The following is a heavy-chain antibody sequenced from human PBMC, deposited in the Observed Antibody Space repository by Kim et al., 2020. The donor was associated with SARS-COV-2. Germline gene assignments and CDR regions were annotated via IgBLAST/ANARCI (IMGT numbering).Heavy chain of an antibody. CDR3: ARQLYCGGDCYPYYYGMDV. V-gene: IGHV5-51*01. D-gene: IGHD2-21*02. Sequence: GESLKISCKGSGYSFTSYWIGWVRQMPGKGLEWMGIIYPGDSDTRYSPSFQGQVTISADKSISTAYLQWSSLKASDTAMYYCARQLYCGGDCYPYYYGMDVWGQGTTVTVSS. J-gene: IGHJ6*02. CDR2: IYPGDSDT. CDR1: GYSFTSYW.